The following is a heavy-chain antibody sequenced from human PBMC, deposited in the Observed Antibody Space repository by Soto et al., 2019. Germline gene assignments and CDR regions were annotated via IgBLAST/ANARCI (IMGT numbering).Heavy chain of an antibody. CDR2: IRSKAYGATT. D-gene: IGHD3-22*01. J-gene: IGHJ4*02. CDR1: GFTLSDYA. CDR3: ARGVPVIILYYFDY. V-gene: IGHV3-49*03. Sequence: GSLRLSCTASGFTLSDYAVGWFRQAPGKGLDWVGFIRSKAYGATTEYAASVKGRFTVSRDDSENIAYLQMDSLKTEDTAVYFCARGVPVIILYYFDYWAQGTLATVSS.